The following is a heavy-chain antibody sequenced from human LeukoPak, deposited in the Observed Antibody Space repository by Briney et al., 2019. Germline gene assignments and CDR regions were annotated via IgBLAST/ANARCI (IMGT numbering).Heavy chain of an antibody. Sequence: PGRSLRLSCAASGFTFSIYGMHWVRLAPGKGLEWVAVIWFDGSNKYYAESVKGRFTISRDNSKNTLYLQLNSLRAEDTAVYYCASVLSGIAVAGSFDPWGQGTLVTVSS. D-gene: IGHD6-19*01. CDR3: ASVLSGIAVAGSFDP. J-gene: IGHJ5*02. CDR2: IWFDGSNK. CDR1: GFTFSIYG. V-gene: IGHV3-33*01.